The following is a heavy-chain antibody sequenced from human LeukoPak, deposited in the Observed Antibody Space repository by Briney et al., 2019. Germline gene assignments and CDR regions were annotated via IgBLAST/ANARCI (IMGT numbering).Heavy chain of an antibody. D-gene: IGHD6-13*01. J-gene: IGHJ4*02. CDR1: GSSFTSYW. CDR3: ARHIAAAGTELDY. Sequence: PGASLKISCQGSGSSFTSYWIGWVRQLPGEGLEWMGIIYPGESDTRYSPSFQGQVTISADKSISTAYLQWSSLKASDTAMYYCARHIAAAGTELDYWGQGTLVTVSS. V-gene: IGHV5-51*01. CDR2: IYPGESDT.